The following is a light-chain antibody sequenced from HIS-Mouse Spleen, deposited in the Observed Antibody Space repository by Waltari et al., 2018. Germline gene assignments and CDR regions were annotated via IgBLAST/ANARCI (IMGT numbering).Light chain of an antibody. CDR1: SGINVGTYR. V-gene: IGLV5-45*02. CDR2: YKSDSDK. Sequence: QAVLTQPSSLSASPGASASLTCTLRSGINVGTYRIYWYQQKPGSPPQYPLRYKSDSDKHQGSGVPSRFSGSKDASANAGILLISGLQSEDEADYYCMIWHSSAWVFGGGTKLTVL. J-gene: IGLJ3*02. CDR3: MIWHSSAWV.